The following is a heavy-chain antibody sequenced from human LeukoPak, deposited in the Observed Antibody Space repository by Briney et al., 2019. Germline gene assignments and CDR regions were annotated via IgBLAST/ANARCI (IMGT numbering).Heavy chain of an antibody. CDR2: ISYDGSNK. CDR3: AKDEDGYNSFFDY. J-gene: IGHJ4*02. Sequence: SGGSLRLSCAASGFTFSSYGMHWVRQAPGKGLEWVAVISYDGSNKYYADSVKGRFTISRDNSKNTLYLQMNSLRAEDTAVYYCAKDEDGYNSFFDYWGQGTLVTVSS. V-gene: IGHV3-30*18. CDR1: GFTFSSYG. D-gene: IGHD5-24*01.